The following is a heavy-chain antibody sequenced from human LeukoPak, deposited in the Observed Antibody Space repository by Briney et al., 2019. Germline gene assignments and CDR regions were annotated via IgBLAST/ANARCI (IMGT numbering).Heavy chain of an antibody. Sequence: SGGSLRLSCLASGFIFHESYMTWVRQAPGKGPDWVADINPDGSAQAYSDSVRGRSTISRDNNKNILFLQMNILRVDDTAVYYCTRPGLSDSGKYYVDSWGQGILVTVSS. V-gene: IGHV3-7*01. J-gene: IGHJ5*01. D-gene: IGHD3-10*01. CDR3: TRPGLSDSGKYYVDS. CDR1: GFIFHESY. CDR2: INPDGSAQ.